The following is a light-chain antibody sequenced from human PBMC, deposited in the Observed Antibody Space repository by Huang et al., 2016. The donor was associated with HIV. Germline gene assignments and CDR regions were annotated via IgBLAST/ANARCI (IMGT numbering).Light chain of an antibody. Sequence: EIVLTQSPDFQSVTPNEKVTITCRASQSIGRSLHWYQQKAGPSPKVLIKYASQSISGVPSRFTGSGSGTDFTLTINGLEAEDAAVYYCHQTSSFPLTFGGGTKVEIK. CDR3: HQTSSFPLT. V-gene: IGKV6D-21*02. J-gene: IGKJ4*01. CDR2: YAS. CDR1: QSIGRS.